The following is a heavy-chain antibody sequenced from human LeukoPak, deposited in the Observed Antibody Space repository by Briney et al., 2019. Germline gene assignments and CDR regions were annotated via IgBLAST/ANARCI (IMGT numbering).Heavy chain of an antibody. J-gene: IGHJ4*02. CDR3: AKGVAGGSYSIFDY. Sequence: WGSLRLSRAASGFTFSSYSMNWVRQAPGKGLEWVSSISSSSSYIYYADSVKGRFTISRDNAKNSLYLQMNSLRAEDTAVYYCAKGVAGGSYSIFDYWGQGTLVTVSS. CDR2: ISSSSSYI. D-gene: IGHD1-26*01. V-gene: IGHV3-21*04. CDR1: GFTFSSYS.